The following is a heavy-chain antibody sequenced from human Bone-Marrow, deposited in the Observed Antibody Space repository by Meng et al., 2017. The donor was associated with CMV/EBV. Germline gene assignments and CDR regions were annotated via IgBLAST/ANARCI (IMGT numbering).Heavy chain of an antibody. J-gene: IGHJ5*02. V-gene: IGHV3-21*01. Sequence: GESLKISCAASGFTFSSYAMSWVRQAPGKGLEWVSSISSSSSYIYYADSVKGRFTISRDNAKNSLYLQMNSLRAEDTAVYYCAREGYCSSTSCLNWFDPWGQGTLVTVSS. CDR1: GFTFSSYA. CDR3: AREGYCSSTSCLNWFDP. D-gene: IGHD2-2*01. CDR2: ISSSSSYI.